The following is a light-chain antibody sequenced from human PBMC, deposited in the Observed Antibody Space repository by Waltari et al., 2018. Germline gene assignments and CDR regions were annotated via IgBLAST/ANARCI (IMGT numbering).Light chain of an antibody. CDR3: GTWDSSLSAGVV. V-gene: IGLV1-51*01. CDR1: SSDIGNNY. J-gene: IGLJ2*01. Sequence: QSVLTQPPSVSAAPGQKVTISCSGSSSDIGNNYVSWYQQLPVTAPKLLIYDNNKRPSGSPDRFSGSKSGTSATLGITGLQTGDEAVYYCGTWDSSLSAGVVFGGGTKLTVL. CDR2: DNN.